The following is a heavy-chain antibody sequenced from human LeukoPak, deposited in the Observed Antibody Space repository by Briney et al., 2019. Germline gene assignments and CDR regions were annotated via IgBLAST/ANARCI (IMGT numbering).Heavy chain of an antibody. Sequence: GGSLRLSCAASGFTFSSYSMNWVRQAPGKGLEWVSFISSSSSSIYYADSVKGRFTISRDNAKNSLYLQMNSLRAEDTAVYYCARAAGLSLLYFDYWGQGTLVTVSS. CDR1: GFTFSSYS. CDR2: ISSSSSSI. V-gene: IGHV3-21*01. J-gene: IGHJ4*02. CDR3: ARAAGLSLLYFDY. D-gene: IGHD3-9*01.